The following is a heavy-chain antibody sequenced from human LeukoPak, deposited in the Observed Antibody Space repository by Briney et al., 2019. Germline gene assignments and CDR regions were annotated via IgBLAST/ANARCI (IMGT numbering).Heavy chain of an antibody. CDR3: AKAMVVGASFDY. CDR1: GFTFSGYA. CDR2: ISGSGGST. J-gene: IGHJ4*02. V-gene: IGHV3-23*01. D-gene: IGHD1-26*01. Sequence: GGSLRLSCAASGFTFSGYAMSWARQAPGKGLEWVSAISGSGGSTYYADSAKGRFTISRDNSKNTLYLQMNSLRAEDTAVYYCAKAMVVGASFDYWGQGTLVTVSS.